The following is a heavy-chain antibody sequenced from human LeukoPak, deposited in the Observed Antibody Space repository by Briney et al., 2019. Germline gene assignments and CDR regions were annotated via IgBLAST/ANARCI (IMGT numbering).Heavy chain of an antibody. Sequence: SETLSLTCRVCGSSLSRYYWRWVGQPAGKGLEWVGRIYRTGSTNYSPSLTRRATVSVDTPENQSSLKLGSVTAADTPVYSLARSFGVVTHIDAWGQGTPVTVS. CDR1: GSSLSRYY. CDR3: ARSFGVVTHIDA. D-gene: IGHD3-3*01. CDR2: IYRTGST. V-gene: IGHV4-4*07. J-gene: IGHJ5*02.